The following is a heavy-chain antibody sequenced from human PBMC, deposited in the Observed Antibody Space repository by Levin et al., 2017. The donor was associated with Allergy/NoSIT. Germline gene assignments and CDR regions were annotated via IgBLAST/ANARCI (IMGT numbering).Heavy chain of an antibody. D-gene: IGHD1-26*01. CDR2: IKQDGSEK. CDR1: GFTFSSYW. V-gene: IGHV3-7*01. CDR3: ARAAQGELPDAFDS. J-gene: IGHJ3*02. Sequence: GGSLRLSFAASGFTFSSYWMSWVRQAPGKGLEWVANIKQDGSEKYYVDSVKGRFTISRDNAKNSLYLQMNSLRAEDAAVYYCARAAQGELPDAFDSWGQGTMVTVSS.